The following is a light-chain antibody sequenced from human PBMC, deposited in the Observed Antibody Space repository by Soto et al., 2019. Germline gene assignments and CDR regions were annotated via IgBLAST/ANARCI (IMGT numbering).Light chain of an antibody. Sequence: QSVLTQPPSASGTPGQRVTISGSGSSSNIGSNYVYWYQQLPGTAPKLLIYRNNQRPSGVPDRFSGSKSGTSASLAISGLRSEDESDYDCAAWDDSLRGVVFGGGTKLTVL. CDR3: AAWDDSLRGVV. V-gene: IGLV1-47*01. CDR2: RNN. CDR1: SSNIGSNY. J-gene: IGLJ2*01.